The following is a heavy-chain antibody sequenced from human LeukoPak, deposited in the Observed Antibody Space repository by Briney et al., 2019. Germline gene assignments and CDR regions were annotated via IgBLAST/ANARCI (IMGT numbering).Heavy chain of an antibody. D-gene: IGHD3-10*01. J-gene: IGHJ1*01. Sequence: PSETLSLTCTVSIGSIRTSDYNWAWIRQPPGRGLEWLGTVSFAGTSDYNPSLRSRVTMSLDSSKTHLSLRMISVTAADTATYYCAEDSHNTWFYDWGQGTLVTVSS. CDR3: AEDSHNTWFYD. V-gene: IGHV4-39*07. CDR1: IGSIRTSDYN. CDR2: VSFAGTS.